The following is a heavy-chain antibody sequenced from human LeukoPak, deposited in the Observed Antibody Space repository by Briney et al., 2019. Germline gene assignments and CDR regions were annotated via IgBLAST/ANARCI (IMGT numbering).Heavy chain of an antibody. CDR1: GFTFSSYA. CDR3: ARVVRGSSWFVYYFDY. V-gene: IGHV3-66*01. J-gene: IGHJ4*02. CDR2: IYSGGST. D-gene: IGHD6-13*01. Sequence: GGSLRLSCAASGFTFSSYAMSWVRQAPGKGLEWVSVIYSGGSTYYADSVKGRFTISRDNSKNTLYLQMNSLRAEDTAVYYCARVVRGSSWFVYYFDYWGQGTLVTVSS.